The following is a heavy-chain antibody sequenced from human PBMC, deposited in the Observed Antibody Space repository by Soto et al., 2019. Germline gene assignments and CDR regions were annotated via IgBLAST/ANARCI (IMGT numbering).Heavy chain of an antibody. CDR2: IWYDGSNK. V-gene: IGHV3-33*01. CDR3: ARDRSSGWYSDAFDI. J-gene: IGHJ3*02. D-gene: IGHD6-19*01. Sequence: ESGGGVVQPGRSLRLSCAASGFTFSSYGMHWVRQAPGKGLEWVAVIWYDGSNKYYADSVKGRFTISRDNSKNTLYLQMNSLRAEDTAVYYCARDRSSGWYSDAFDIWGQGTMVTVSS. CDR1: GFTFSSYG.